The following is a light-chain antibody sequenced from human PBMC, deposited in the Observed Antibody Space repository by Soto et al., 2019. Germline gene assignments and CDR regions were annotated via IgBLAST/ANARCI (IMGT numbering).Light chain of an antibody. CDR3: QQYNSYSPWT. CDR1: QTISSW. CDR2: KAS. Sequence: DIQMTQSPSTLSGSVGDRVTITCRASQTISSWLAWYQQKPGKAPKLLIYKASSLESGVPSRFSGSGSGTEFTLTISSLQPDDFATYYCQQYNSYSPWTFSQGTKVDIK. V-gene: IGKV1-5*03. J-gene: IGKJ1*01.